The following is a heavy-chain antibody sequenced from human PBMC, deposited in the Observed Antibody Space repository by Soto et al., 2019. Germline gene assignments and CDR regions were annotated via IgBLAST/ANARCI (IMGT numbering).Heavy chain of an antibody. V-gene: IGHV4-39*01. J-gene: IGHJ4*02. CDR2: IYYSGST. CDR3: ARPRFGELGSFDY. CDR1: GGSISSSSYY. Sequence: SETLSLTCTVSGGSISSSSYYWGWIRQPPGKGLEWIGSIYYSGSTYYNPSLKSRVTISVDTSKNQFSLKLSSVTAADTAVYYCARPRFGELGSFDYWGQGTLVTVSS. D-gene: IGHD3-10*01.